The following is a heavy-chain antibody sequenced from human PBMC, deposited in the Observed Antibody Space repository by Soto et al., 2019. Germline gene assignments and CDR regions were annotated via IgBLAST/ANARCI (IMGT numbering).Heavy chain of an antibody. J-gene: IGHJ5*02. Sequence: QVKLVQSGAEVKKPGASVKVSCKASGYTFTSYAMHWVRQAPGQRLEWMGWINAGNGNTKYSQKFQGRVTITRDTSASTAYMELSSLRSEDTAVYYCARDNREMATMGNWFDPWGQGTLVTVSS. D-gene: IGHD5-12*01. CDR1: GYTFTSYA. V-gene: IGHV1-3*01. CDR3: ARDNREMATMGNWFDP. CDR2: INAGNGNT.